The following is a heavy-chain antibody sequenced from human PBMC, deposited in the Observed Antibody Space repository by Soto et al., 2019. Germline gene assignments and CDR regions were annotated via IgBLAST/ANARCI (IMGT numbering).Heavy chain of an antibody. CDR2: IWYDGSNK. D-gene: IGHD3-22*01. V-gene: IGHV3-33*01. CDR3: ARPQGIRGYFHIDY. Sequence: QVQLVESGGGVVQPGRSLRLSCAASGCTFSSYLIHWVRQGPGKGLEWVAVIWYDGSNKYYADSVKGRFTISRDNSKNTLYLQMNSLRTEDTAVYYCARPQGIRGYFHIDYWGQGTLVTVSS. J-gene: IGHJ4*02. CDR1: GCTFSSYL.